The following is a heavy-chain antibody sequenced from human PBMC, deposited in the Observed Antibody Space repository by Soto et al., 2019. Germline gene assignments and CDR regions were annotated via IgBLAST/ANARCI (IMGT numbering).Heavy chain of an antibody. Sequence: QVQLVQSGAEVKKPGASVKVSCKASGYSFTSYRIRWVRQAPGQGLEWMAWISAYNGNTNYAQKLQGRVTMTTDRSTSTAYMELRSLRSDDTAVYYCARTSYVRGSYRSDDAFDIWGQGTMVTVSS. J-gene: IGHJ3*02. CDR1: GYSFTSYR. CDR2: ISAYNGNT. V-gene: IGHV1-18*01. CDR3: ARTSYVRGSYRSDDAFDI. D-gene: IGHD3-16*02.